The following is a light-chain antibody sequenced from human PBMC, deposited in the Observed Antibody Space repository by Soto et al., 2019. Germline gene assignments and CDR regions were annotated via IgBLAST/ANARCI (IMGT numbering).Light chain of an antibody. V-gene: IGLV2-14*01. CDR3: SSYTRSSSVV. J-gene: IGLJ3*02. Sequence: QSALTQPASVSGSPGQSITISCTGTSSGVGGYKFVSWYQQHPGKAPKLIIYEVSNRPSGVSNRFSGSKSGNAASLTISGLQAEDEADYYCSSYTRSSSVVFGGGTKLTVL. CDR2: EVS. CDR1: SSGVGGYKF.